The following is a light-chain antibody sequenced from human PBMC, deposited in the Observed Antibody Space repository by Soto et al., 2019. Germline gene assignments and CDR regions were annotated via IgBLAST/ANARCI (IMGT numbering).Light chain of an antibody. Sequence: LTQPPSASGSPGQSVTISCSGTSSDTGDYNYVSWYQQHPGKAPKLMIYEVSKRPSGVPDRFSGSKSGNTASLTVSGLQAEDEADYYCSSYAGSDNYVFGTGTKVTVL. CDR2: EVS. CDR3: SSYAGSDNYV. J-gene: IGLJ1*01. CDR1: SSDTGDYNY. V-gene: IGLV2-8*01.